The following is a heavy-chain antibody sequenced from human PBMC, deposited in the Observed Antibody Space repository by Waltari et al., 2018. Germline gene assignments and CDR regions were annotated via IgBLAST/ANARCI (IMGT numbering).Heavy chain of an antibody. CDR3: ATPRGYGSGSYYNFDY. CDR1: GGSISSGGYY. J-gene: IGHJ4*02. CDR2: IYHSGST. D-gene: IGHD3-10*01. V-gene: IGHV4-31*09. Sequence: QVQLQESGPGLVKPSQTLSLTCTVSGGSISSGGYYWIWIRQHPGKGLEWIGYIYHSGSTYYNPSLKSRVTISVDRSKNQFSLKLSSVTAADTAVYYCATPRGYGSGSYYNFDYWGQGTLVTVSS.